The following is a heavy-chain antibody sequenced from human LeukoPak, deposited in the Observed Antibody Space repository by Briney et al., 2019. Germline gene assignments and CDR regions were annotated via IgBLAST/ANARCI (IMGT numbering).Heavy chain of an antibody. CDR2: ISSNGGST. V-gene: IGHV3-64D*06. D-gene: IGHD2-2*01. Sequence: PGGSLRLSCSASGFTFSSYAMHWVRQAPGKGLEYVSAISSNGGSTYYADSVKGRFTISRDNSKNTLYLQMSSLRAEDTAVYYCVKDTKYQLPHDAFDIWGQGTMVTVSS. CDR3: VKDTKYQLPHDAFDI. CDR1: GFTFSSYA. J-gene: IGHJ3*02.